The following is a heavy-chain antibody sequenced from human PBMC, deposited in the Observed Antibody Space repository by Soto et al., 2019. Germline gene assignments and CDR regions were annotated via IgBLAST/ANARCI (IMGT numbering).Heavy chain of an antibody. J-gene: IGHJ5*02. CDR1: GGSISSYY. Sequence: PSETLSLTCTVSGGSISSYYWSWIRQPPGKGLEWIGYIYYSGSTNYNPSLKSRVTISVDTSKNQFSLKLRSVTAADTSVYFCARAVGDRSSGYSNWFDPWCQGTLVTVSS. CDR3: ARAVGDRSSGYSNWFDP. V-gene: IGHV4-59*01. CDR2: IYYSGST. D-gene: IGHD6-13*01.